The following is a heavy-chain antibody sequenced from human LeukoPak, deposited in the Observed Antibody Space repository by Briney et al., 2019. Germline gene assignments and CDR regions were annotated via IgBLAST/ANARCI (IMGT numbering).Heavy chain of an antibody. J-gene: IGHJ4*02. CDR2: MYDSGST. CDR1: GDSITGGIEY. V-gene: IGHV4-30-4*08. D-gene: IGHD3-3*01. Sequence: SETLTLTCAVSGDSITGGIEYWSWIRQSPGKDLEWIRYMYDSGSTYYNPALTSRVSISLDRSKNQFALQLTSVTAADTAMYLCARGNWGYFTDWGQGTLVTVSS. CDR3: ARGNWGYFTD.